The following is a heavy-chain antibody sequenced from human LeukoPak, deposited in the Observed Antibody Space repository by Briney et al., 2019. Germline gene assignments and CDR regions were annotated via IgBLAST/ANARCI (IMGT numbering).Heavy chain of an antibody. Sequence: GGSLRLSCAASGFTFSTFAMIWVRQPPGKGLEWVSSILPSGGEIHYADSVRGRFTISRDNSKSTLSLQMNGLRAEDTAIYYCATYRQVLLPFESWGQGILVTVSS. CDR2: ILPSGGEI. V-gene: IGHV3-23*01. J-gene: IGHJ4*02. CDR1: GFTFSTFA. CDR3: ATYRQVLLPFES. D-gene: IGHD2-8*02.